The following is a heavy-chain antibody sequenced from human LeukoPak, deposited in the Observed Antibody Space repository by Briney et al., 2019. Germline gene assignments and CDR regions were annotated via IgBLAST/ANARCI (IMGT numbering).Heavy chain of an antibody. D-gene: IGHD3-9*01. CDR1: GFTFSSHG. V-gene: IGHV3-23*01. J-gene: IGHJ4*02. CDR2: IGASGGST. Sequence: GGSLRLFCAASGFTFSSHGMHWVRQAPGKGLEGVSGIGASGGSTYYADSVKGRFTISRDNSKNTLYLQMNSLRTEDTAVYYCAKAEGYDILTGLDYWGQGTLVTVSS. CDR3: AKAEGYDILTGLDY.